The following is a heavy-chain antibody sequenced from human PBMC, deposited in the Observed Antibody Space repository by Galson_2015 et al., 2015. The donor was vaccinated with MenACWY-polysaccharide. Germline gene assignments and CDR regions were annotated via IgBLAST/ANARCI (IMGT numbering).Heavy chain of an antibody. D-gene: IGHD2-21*01. Sequence: LRLSCAASGFTFRRYAMSWVRQAPGKGLEWVSVISDSGVTTYYADSVKGRFTVSRDNSKNTLYLQMNSLRGEDTAVYYCAKGRVSDWYDSWGQGTLVTVSS. CDR1: GFTFRRYA. CDR3: AKGRVSDWYDS. CDR2: ISDSGVTT. J-gene: IGHJ5*01. V-gene: IGHV3-23*01.